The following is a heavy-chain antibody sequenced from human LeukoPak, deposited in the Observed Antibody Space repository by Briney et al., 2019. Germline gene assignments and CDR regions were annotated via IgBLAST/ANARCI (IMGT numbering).Heavy chain of an antibody. CDR3: AKGNYYDSSAYNYFDY. CDR1: GFTFSSYG. J-gene: IGHJ4*02. CDR2: IRYDGSNK. Sequence: GGSLRLSCAASGFTFSSYGMHWVRQAPGKGLEWVAFIRYDGSNKYYADSVKGRFTISRDNSKNTLYLQMNSLRPEDTAVYYCAKGNYYDSSAYNYFDYWGQGTLVTVSS. D-gene: IGHD3-22*01. V-gene: IGHV3-30*02.